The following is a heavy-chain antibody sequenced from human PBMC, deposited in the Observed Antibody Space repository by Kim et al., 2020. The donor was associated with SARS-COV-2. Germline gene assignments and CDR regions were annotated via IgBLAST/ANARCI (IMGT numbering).Heavy chain of an antibody. D-gene: IGHD5-18*01. CDR1: GGSISSYY. J-gene: IGHJ6*02. CDR2: IYYSGST. Sequence: SETLSLTCTVSGGSISSYYWSWIRQPPGKGLEWIGYIYYSGSTNYNPSLKSRVTISVDTSKNQFSLKLSSVTAADTAVYYCARDKEDSYGPEGYYYYGMDVWGQGTTVTVSS. CDR3: ARDKEDSYGPEGYYYYGMDV. V-gene: IGHV4-59*13.